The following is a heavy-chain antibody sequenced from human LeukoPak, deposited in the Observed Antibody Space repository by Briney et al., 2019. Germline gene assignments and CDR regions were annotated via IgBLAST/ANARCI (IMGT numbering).Heavy chain of an antibody. J-gene: IGHJ6*03. D-gene: IGHD6-13*01. CDR2: ISGSGGNT. V-gene: IGHV3-23*01. Sequence: GGSLRLSCAASGFTFSGYGMSWVRRAPGKGPEGVSGISGSGGNTYYADSVKGRFTISRDNSKNSLYLQMDSLRAEDTAVYYCARDPSYASSWYHYMDVWGKGTTVTVSS. CDR3: ARDPSYASSWYHYMDV. CDR1: GFTFSGYG.